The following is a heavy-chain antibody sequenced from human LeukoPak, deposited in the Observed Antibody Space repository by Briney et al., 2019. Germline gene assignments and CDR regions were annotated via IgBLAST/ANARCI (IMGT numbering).Heavy chain of an antibody. CDR1: GYTLTELS. Sequence: ASVKVSCKVSGYTLTELSMHWVRQAPGKGLEWMGGFDPEDGETIYAQKFQGRVNMTEDTSTDTAYMELSSLRSEDTAVYYCATGYSSGYDAFDFWGQGTMVTVSS. V-gene: IGHV1-24*01. CDR3: ATGYSSGYDAFDF. CDR2: FDPEDGET. D-gene: IGHD6-19*01. J-gene: IGHJ3*01.